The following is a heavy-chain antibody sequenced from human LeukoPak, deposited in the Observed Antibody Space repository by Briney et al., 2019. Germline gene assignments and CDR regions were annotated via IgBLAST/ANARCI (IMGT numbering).Heavy chain of an antibody. CDR2: INEHGIEK. V-gene: IGHV3-7*01. J-gene: IGHJ4*02. Sequence: GGSLRLSCTVSGFRLSEYWMSWARQAPGKGLEWVGNINEHGIEKFYVGSVTGRFSISRDNTKNTVFLQMNSLRLDDTAIYFCARNPDAGTADYWGEGTLVTVSS. D-gene: IGHD1-14*01. CDR1: GFRLSEYW. CDR3: ARNPDAGTADY.